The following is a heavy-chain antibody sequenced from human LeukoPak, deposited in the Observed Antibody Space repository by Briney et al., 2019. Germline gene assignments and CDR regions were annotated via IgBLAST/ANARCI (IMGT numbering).Heavy chain of an antibody. J-gene: IGHJ4*02. CDR2: ISGSGGST. CDR3: AKYAYEIAVAASGGY. V-gene: IGHV3-23*01. Sequence: GGSLRLPCAASGFTFCSYAMSWVRHAPGKGLEWVSAISGSGGSTYYADSVKGRFTISRDNSKNTLYLQMNSLRAEDTAVYYCAKYAYEIAVAASGGYWGQGTLVTVSS. D-gene: IGHD6-19*01. CDR1: GFTFCSYA.